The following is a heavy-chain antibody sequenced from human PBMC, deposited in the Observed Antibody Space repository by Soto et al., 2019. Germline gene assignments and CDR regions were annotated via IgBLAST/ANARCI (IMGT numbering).Heavy chain of an antibody. CDR2: ISRSGTTV. J-gene: IGHJ4*02. Sequence: EVQLVESGGGLVQPGGSLRLSCAASGFTFSTYNMNWVRQAPGKGLEWVSYISRSGTTVYYADSVKGRFTISRDNARNSLYLQMNSLRDEDTALYYCARDPSPDSSGWYYFEYWGQGTVVTVSS. CDR1: GFTFSTYN. V-gene: IGHV3-48*02. D-gene: IGHD6-19*01. CDR3: ARDPSPDSSGWYYFEY.